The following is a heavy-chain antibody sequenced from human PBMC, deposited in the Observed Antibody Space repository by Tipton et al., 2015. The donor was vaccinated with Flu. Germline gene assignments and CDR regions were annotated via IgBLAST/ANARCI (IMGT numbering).Heavy chain of an antibody. D-gene: IGHD6-19*01. V-gene: IGHV4-4*01. CDR3: ARVEVAVAASHYPNY. CDR1: DYSISNNNW. Sequence: TLSLTCTVSDYSISNNNWWSWVRQPTGKGLEWIGEVFHSGSTNYNPSLKSRVTISIDKSKSQFSLHLRSVTAADTAVYFCARVEVAVAASHYPNYWGQGTLVTVSS. J-gene: IGHJ4*02. CDR2: VFHSGST.